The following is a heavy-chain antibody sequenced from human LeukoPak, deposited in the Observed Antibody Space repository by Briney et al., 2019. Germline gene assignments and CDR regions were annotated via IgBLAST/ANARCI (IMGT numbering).Heavy chain of an antibody. J-gene: IGHJ4*01. CDR3: ARENPATARLFDY. CDR1: GFIVSSNY. CDR2: IYSGGST. D-gene: IGHD2-21*02. Sequence: GGSLRLSCAASGFIVSSNYMSWVRQAPGKGLEWVSVIYSGGSTYYAGSVKGRFTISTDNSKNTLYLQMNSLRAEDTAVYYCARENPATARLFDYWGQGTLVTVSS. V-gene: IGHV3-53*01.